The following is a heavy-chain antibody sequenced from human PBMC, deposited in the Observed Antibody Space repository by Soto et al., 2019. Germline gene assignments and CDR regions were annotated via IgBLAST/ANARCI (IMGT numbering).Heavy chain of an antibody. CDR3: ATAAGYSTPFDI. CDR2: FDPEDGET. V-gene: IGHV1-24*01. CDR1: GYTLTELS. D-gene: IGHD4-4*01. Sequence: GASVKVSCKVSGYTLTELSTHWVRQAPGKGLEWMGGFDPEDGETIYAQKFQGRVTMTEDTSTDTAYMELSSLRSEDTAVYYCATAAGYSTPFDIWGQGTMVTVSS. J-gene: IGHJ3*02.